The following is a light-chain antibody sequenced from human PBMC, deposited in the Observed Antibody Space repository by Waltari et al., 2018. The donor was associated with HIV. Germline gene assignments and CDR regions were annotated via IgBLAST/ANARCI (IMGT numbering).Light chain of an antibody. V-gene: IGKV4-1*01. CDR3: QQYFKIGPT. CDR2: WAS. CDR1: LTVFYNSTNQNF. J-gene: IGKJ4*01. Sequence: DLVMTQSLDPLAVPLGDRATANCRSSLTVFYNSTNQNFLAWYQQKPGQSPKLLFYWASTRASGVPDRFSGSGSGTDFSLTISSLQADDVAVYYCQQYFKIGPTFGGGTKVEIK.